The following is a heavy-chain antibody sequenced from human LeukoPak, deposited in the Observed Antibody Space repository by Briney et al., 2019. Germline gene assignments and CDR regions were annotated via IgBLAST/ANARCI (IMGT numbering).Heavy chain of an antibody. D-gene: IGHD3-10*01. CDR2: MKKDGSET. Sequence: GGSLRLSCVVSGFTLGSYSMIWVRQAPGKGLQWVANMKKDGSETKYVESVKGRFTISRDNAKNSLYLQMNSLRAEDTAVYYCWRHGSGSGTYCFDYWGQGTLVSVSS. CDR1: GFTLGSYS. J-gene: IGHJ4*02. CDR3: WRHGSGSGTYCFDY. V-gene: IGHV3-7*01.